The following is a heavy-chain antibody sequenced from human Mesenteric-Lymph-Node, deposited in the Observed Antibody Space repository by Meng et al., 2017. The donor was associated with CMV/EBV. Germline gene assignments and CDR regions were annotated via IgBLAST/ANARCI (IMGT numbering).Heavy chain of an antibody. CDR3: ARGPSRVMGSFVNWFDP. CDR2: ISAYNANT. V-gene: IGHV1-18*01. J-gene: IGHJ5*02. Sequence: ASVKVSCKASGGTFSSYTISWVRQAPGQGLEWMGWISAYNANTNYAQKLQGRVTMTTDTSTNTAYMELRSLRSDDTAVYYCARGPSRVMGSFVNWFDPWGQGTLVTVSS. D-gene: IGHD3-16*01. CDR1: GGTFSSYT.